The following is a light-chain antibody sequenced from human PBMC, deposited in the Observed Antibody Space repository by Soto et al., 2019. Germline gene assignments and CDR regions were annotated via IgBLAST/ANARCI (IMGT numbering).Light chain of an antibody. V-gene: IGLV2-14*01. J-gene: IGLJ1*01. Sequence: QSALTQPASVSGSPGQSITISCTGTSSDVGNYKYVSWYQQHPGKAPKLMIYEVSNRPSGVSNRFSGSKSGNTASLTISGLQAEDETDYYCFSNTSSGTYVFGTGTNVTVL. CDR2: EVS. CDR1: SSDVGNYKY. CDR3: FSNTSSGTYV.